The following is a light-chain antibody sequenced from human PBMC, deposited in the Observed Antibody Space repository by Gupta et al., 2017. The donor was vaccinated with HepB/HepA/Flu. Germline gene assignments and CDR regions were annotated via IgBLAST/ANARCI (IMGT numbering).Light chain of an antibody. CDR3: RQYRSYPT. CDR2: KAS. Sequence: DIQMTQAPSALSAYVGDRVTITCRASQSIEAWLAWYQQKPGKPPQLLLYKASKLESGVPTRFSGSGSETEFTLTISSLQPEDSATYYCRQYRSYPTFGGGTKVEVK. V-gene: IGKV1-5*03. CDR1: QSIEAW. J-gene: IGKJ4*01.